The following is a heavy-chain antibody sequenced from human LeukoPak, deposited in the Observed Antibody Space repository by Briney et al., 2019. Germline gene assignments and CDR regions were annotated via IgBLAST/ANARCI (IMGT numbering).Heavy chain of an antibody. V-gene: IGHV1-69*13. J-gene: IGHJ4*02. CDR1: GGTCSSYA. Sequence: SVKVSCKASGGTCSSYAISWVRQAAGQWLEWMGGIIPIFGIANYAQKFQGRVTITADESTSTAYMELSSLGSEDTAVYYCARQDSSFLWRPWDYWGQGTLVTVSS. CDR3: ARQDSSFLWRPWDY. D-gene: IGHD6-6*01. CDR2: IIPIFGIA.